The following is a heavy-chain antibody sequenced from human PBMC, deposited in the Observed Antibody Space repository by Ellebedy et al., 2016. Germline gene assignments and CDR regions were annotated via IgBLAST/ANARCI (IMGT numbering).Heavy chain of an antibody. CDR1: GSTFTSYY. CDR3: ARGPLGAYFYDSGNYYNWPYPDY. D-gene: IGHD2-21*01. J-gene: IGHJ4*02. V-gene: IGHV1-46*01. CDR2: INPSGGTT. Sequence: ASVKVSCKASGSTFTSYYIHWVRQAPGQGLEWMGIINPSGGTTSYAQKFQSRVAMTRDRSTSTVHMELSSLRSDDTAVYYCARGPLGAYFYDSGNYYNWPYPDYWGQGALVSVSS.